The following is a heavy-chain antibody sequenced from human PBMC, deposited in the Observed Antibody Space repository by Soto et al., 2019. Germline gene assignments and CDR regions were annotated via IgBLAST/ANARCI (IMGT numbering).Heavy chain of an antibody. CDR3: ARGITMIVVVIPGAFDI. CDR1: GYTFTSYY. D-gene: IGHD3-22*01. CDR2: INPSGGST. V-gene: IGHV1-46*01. Sequence: ASVKVSCKASGYTFTSYYTHWVRQAPGQGLEWMGIINPSGGSTSYAQKFQGRVTMTRDTSTSTVYMELSSLRSEDTAVYYCARGITMIVVVIPGAFDIWGQGTMVTVSS. J-gene: IGHJ3*02.